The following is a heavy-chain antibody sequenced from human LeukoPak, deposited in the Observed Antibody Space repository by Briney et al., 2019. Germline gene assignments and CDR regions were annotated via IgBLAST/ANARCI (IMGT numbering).Heavy chain of an antibody. D-gene: IGHD6-25*01. CDR2: MSDSGST. CDR3: ARVSSGAFDY. J-gene: IGHJ4*02. CDR1: GGSISSYY. V-gene: IGHV4-59*01. Sequence: SETLSLTCTVSGGSISSYYWIWIRQPPGRGLEWVGYMSDSGSTNYNPSLKSRVTISVDTSKNQFSLKLSSVPAADTAVYYCARVSSGAFDYWGQGTLVTVSS.